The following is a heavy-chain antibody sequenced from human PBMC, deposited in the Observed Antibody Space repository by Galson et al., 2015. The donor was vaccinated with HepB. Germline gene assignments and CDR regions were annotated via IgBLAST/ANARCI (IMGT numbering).Heavy chain of an antibody. Sequence: SETLSLTCTVSGGSVSSGSYYWSWIRQPPGKGLEWVGYIYYSGSTNYNPSLKSRVAISVDTSKNQFSLKLSSVTAADTAVYYCARYIAAAGRPYFQHWGQGTLVTVSS. V-gene: IGHV4-61*01. CDR1: GGSVSSGSYY. CDR2: IYYSGST. CDR3: ARYIAAAGRPYFQH. J-gene: IGHJ1*01. D-gene: IGHD6-13*01.